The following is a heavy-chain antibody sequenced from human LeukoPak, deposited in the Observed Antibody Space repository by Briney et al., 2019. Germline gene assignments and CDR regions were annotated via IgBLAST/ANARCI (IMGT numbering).Heavy chain of an antibody. CDR3: ASGRLAVAGKAFDL. CDR2: IYSGGST. J-gene: IGHJ2*01. Sequence: GGSLRLSCAASRFTLSSNYMSWVRPAPGKGVEWGSVIYSGGSTYYADSVKGRFTISRDNSKNTLYLQMNSLRAEDTAVYYCASGRLAVAGKAFDLWGRGTLVTVSS. V-gene: IGHV3-53*01. D-gene: IGHD6-19*01. CDR1: RFTLSSNY.